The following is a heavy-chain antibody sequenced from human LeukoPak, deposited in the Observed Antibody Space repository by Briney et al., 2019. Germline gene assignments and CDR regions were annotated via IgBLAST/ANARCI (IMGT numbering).Heavy chain of an antibody. V-gene: IGHV3-23*01. Sequence: PGGSLRLSCAASGFTFSSYAMSWVRQAPGKGLEWVSAISGSGGSTYYADSVKGRFTISRDNSKNTLYLQMNSLRAEDTAVYYCAARYSNYYYYYMDVWGKGNTVTVSS. J-gene: IGHJ6*03. CDR1: GFTFSSYA. D-gene: IGHD3-9*01. CDR2: ISGSGGST. CDR3: AARYSNYYYYYMDV.